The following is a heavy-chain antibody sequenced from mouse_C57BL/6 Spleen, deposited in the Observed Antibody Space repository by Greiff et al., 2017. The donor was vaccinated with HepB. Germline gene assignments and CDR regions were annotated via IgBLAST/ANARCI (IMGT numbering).Heavy chain of an antibody. CDR2: ISSGGSYT. Sequence: EVQGVESGGDLVKPGGSLKLSCAASGFTFSSYGMSWVRQTPDKRLEWVATISSGGSYTYYPDSVKGRFTISRDNAKNTLYLQMSSLKSEDTAMYYCARHQDYYGSSYMWFAYWGQGTLVTVSA. V-gene: IGHV5-6*01. D-gene: IGHD1-1*01. CDR1: GFTFSSYG. CDR3: ARHQDYYGSSYMWFAY. J-gene: IGHJ3*01.